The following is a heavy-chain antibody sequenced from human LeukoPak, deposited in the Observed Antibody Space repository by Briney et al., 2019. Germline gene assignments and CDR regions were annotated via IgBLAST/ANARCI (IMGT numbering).Heavy chain of an antibody. D-gene: IGHD3-10*01. V-gene: IGHV1-8*01. J-gene: IGHJ4*02. CDR1: GYTFTSYH. Sequence: ASVRVSCKASGYTFTSYHINWVRQATGQGLEWMGWMTPNSGHTGNAQKFQGRVTMTRNTSIGTAYMELSRLRSDDTAVYYCASSTPKMVRGVINYWGQGTLVTVSS. CDR3: ASSTPKMVRGVINY. CDR2: MTPNSGHT.